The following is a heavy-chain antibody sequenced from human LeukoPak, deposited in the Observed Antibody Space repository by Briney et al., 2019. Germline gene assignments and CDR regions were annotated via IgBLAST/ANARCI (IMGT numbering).Heavy chain of an antibody. CDR2: IYDKGPA. J-gene: IGHJ5*01. V-gene: IGHV4-30-2*01. D-gene: IGHD3-10*01. Sequence: SETLSLTCTVSGYAITSGGFSWNWIRQPPGKGLEWIGCIYDKGPAYYNPSLKSRFTISVDRPKNQFFLNVTSLTAADTAVYYCARSRQASGLFNSWGQGTLVVVSS. CDR1: GYAITSGGFS. CDR3: ARSRQASGLFNS.